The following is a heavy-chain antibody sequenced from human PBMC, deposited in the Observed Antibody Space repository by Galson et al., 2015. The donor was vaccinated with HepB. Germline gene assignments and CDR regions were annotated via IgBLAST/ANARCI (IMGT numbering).Heavy chain of an antibody. V-gene: IGHV1-2*02. CDR2: INPNSGGT. CDR1: GYTFTGYY. Sequence: SVKVSCKASGYTFTGYYMHWVRQAPGQGLEWMGWINPNSGGTNYAQKFQGRVTMTRDTSISTAYMELSRLRSDDTAVYYCARESNPYSSSWFRTSYYYYGMDVWGQGTTVTVSS. CDR3: ARESNPYSSSWFRTSYYYYGMDV. D-gene: IGHD6-13*01. J-gene: IGHJ6*02.